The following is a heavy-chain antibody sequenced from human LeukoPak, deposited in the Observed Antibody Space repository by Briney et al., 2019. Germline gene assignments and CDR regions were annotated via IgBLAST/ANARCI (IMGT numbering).Heavy chain of an antibody. CDR1: GFTFDDYG. V-gene: IGHV3-20*01. CDR3: ARDMDYYDSSGYYDY. D-gene: IGHD3-22*01. CDR2: INWNGGST. Sequence: GGSLRLSCAASGFTFDDYGMSWVRQAPGKGLEWVSGINWNGGSTGYADSVKGRFTISRDNAKNSLYLQMNSLRAEDTALYHCARDMDYYDSSGYYDYWGQGTLVTVSS. J-gene: IGHJ4*02.